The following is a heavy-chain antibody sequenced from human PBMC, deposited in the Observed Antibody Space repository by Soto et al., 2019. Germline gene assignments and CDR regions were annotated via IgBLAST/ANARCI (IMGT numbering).Heavy chain of an antibody. J-gene: IGHJ4*02. V-gene: IGHV3-30*18. CDR1: GFTFSSYG. CDR3: ANLIYYDSSGYSDLDY. Sequence: GGSLRLSCAASGFTFSSYGMHWVRQAPGKGLEWVAVISYDGSNKYYADSVKGRFTISRDNSKNTLYLQMNSLRAEDTAVYYCANLIYYDSSGYSDLDYWGQGTLVTVYS. D-gene: IGHD3-22*01. CDR2: ISYDGSNK.